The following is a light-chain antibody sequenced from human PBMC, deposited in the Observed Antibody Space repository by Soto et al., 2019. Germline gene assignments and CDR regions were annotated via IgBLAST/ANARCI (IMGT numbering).Light chain of an antibody. CDR3: QHSNSYSEA. CDR1: HTISSW. V-gene: IGKV1-5*03. Sequence: IKVTQSPSTLSASVGDRVTITCRASHTISSWLAWYQQKPGIAPTLLIYKASTLKSGVPSRFSGSGSGTEFTLTISSLQPDDFATYYCQHSNSYSEAFGQGTKVDIK. CDR2: KAS. J-gene: IGKJ1*01.